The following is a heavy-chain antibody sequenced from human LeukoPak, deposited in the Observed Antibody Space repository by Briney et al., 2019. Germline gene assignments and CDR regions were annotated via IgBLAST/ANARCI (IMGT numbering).Heavy chain of an antibody. V-gene: IGHV3-21*01. Sequence: GGSLRLSCAASGFTFSSYSMDWVRQAPGKGLEWVSSISSSSSYIYYADSVKGRFTLSRDNAKNSLYLQMNSLRAEDTAVYYCARVGLEWLLTPSQYYFDYWGQGTLVTVSS. CDR1: GFTFSSYS. J-gene: IGHJ4*02. CDR2: ISSSSSYI. D-gene: IGHD3-3*01. CDR3: ARVGLEWLLTPSQYYFDY.